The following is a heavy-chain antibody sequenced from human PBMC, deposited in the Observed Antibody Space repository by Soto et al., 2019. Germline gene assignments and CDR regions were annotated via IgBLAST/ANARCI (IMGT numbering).Heavy chain of an antibody. CDR3: ASFFSSGSQHSGGGYCFGI. J-gene: IGHJ3*02. V-gene: IGHV4-34*01. CDR2: INHSGSA. Sequence: KGLQWIGQINHSGSANYNPSLESRVTISVHTSNSQFSLELSSVPAADTAVYYCASFFSSGSQHSGGGYCFGIWGQ. D-gene: IGHD1-26*01.